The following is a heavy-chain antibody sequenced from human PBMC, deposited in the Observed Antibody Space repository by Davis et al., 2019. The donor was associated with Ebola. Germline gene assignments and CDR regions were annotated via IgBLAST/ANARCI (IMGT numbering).Heavy chain of an antibody. CDR2: ISGSGGDP. D-gene: IGHD6-19*01. J-gene: IGHJ6*04. CDR1: GITFINAW. Sequence: GESLKISCAASGITFINAWMTWVRQAPGKGLEWVSRISGSGGDPHYADSVKGRFTISRDNSKNTLYLQMNSLRAEDTAVFYCAKRATVKVAGANYYNAMDVWGKGTTVTVSS. CDR3: AKRATVKVAGANYYNAMDV. V-gene: IGHV3-23*01.